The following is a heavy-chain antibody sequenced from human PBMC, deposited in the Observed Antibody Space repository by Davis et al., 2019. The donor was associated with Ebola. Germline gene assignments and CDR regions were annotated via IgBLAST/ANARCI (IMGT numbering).Heavy chain of an antibody. CDR2: INNDGRIT. Sequence: GESLKISCAASGVTFSAYWMHWVRQVPGKGLMWVSRINNDGRITIYAASVKGRFTVSRDNSMNTLYLQMNSLRVEDTAVYYCAKDLRNMAGAPDWGQGTLVTVSS. V-gene: IGHV3-74*01. CDR3: AKDLRNMAGAPD. CDR1: GVTFSAYW. J-gene: IGHJ4*02. D-gene: IGHD1-26*01.